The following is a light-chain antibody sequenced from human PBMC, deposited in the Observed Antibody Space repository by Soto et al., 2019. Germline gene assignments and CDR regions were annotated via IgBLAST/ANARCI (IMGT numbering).Light chain of an antibody. J-gene: IGKJ1*01. V-gene: IGKV1-5*01. CDR1: QSISSW. CDR3: QQYNSYWT. Sequence: DIQMTPSPSTLSASVGDKDTNTCRASQSISSWLAWYQQKPGKAPKLLIYDASSLESGVPSRFSGSGSGTEFTLTISSLQPDDFATYYCQQYNSYWTFGQGTKVDIK. CDR2: DAS.